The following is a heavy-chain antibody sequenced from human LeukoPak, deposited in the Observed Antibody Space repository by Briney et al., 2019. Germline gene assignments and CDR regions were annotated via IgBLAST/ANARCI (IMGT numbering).Heavy chain of an antibody. D-gene: IGHD3-22*01. CDR3: ARLDSSGYTFDY. CDR2: IYTSGST. CDR1: GGSISSGSYY. Sequence: PSETLSLTCTVSGGSISSGSYYWSWIRQPAGKGLEWIGRIYTSGSTNYNPSLKSRVTISVDTSKNQFSLKLSSVTAADTAVYYCARLDSSGYTFDYWGQGTLVTVSS. J-gene: IGHJ4*02. V-gene: IGHV4-61*02.